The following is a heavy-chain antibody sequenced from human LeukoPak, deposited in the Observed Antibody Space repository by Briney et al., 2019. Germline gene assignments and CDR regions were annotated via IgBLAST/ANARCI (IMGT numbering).Heavy chain of an antibody. CDR1: GFTFSSYA. J-gene: IGHJ4*02. CDR3: AREQEGYSSSWYYFDY. V-gene: IGHV3-30*04. D-gene: IGHD6-13*01. Sequence: PGGSLRLSCAASGFTFSSYAMHWVRQAPGKGLEWVAVISYDGSNKYYADSVKGRFTISRDNSKNTLYLQINSLRAEDTAVYYCAREQEGYSSSWYYFDYWGQGTLVTVSS. CDR2: ISYDGSNK.